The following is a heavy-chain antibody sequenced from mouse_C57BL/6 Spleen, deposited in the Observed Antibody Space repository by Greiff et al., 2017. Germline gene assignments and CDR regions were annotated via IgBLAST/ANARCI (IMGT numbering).Heavy chain of an antibody. CDR2: IDPSDSYT. J-gene: IGHJ2*01. CDR3: ARRTGHVDY. V-gene: IGHV1-50*01. CDR1: GYTFTSYW. D-gene: IGHD4-1*01. Sequence: QVQLQQPGAELVKPGASVKLSCKASGYTFTSYWMQWVKQRPGQGLEWIGEIDPSDSYTNYNQKFKGKATLTVDTSSSTAYMQLSSLTSEDSAVYYWARRTGHVDYWGQGTTPTGSS.